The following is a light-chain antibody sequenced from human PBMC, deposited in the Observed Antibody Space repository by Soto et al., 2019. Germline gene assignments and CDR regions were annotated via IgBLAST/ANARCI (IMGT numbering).Light chain of an antibody. V-gene: IGLV2-8*01. CDR2: EVT. CDR3: SSYAGSNNF. Sequence: QSVLTQPPSASGSPGQSVTISCTGTSSDVGGYNYVSWYQQHPGKAPKLMIYEVTKRPSGVPDRFSGSKSGNTASLTVSGLQADDEADYYCSSYAGSNNFFGGGTQLIVL. CDR1: SSDVGGYNY. J-gene: IGLJ2*01.